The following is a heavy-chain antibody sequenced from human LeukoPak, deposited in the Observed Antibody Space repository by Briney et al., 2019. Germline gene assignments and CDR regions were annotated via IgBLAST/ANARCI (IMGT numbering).Heavy chain of an antibody. CDR2: IYYSGST. CDR3: ARDTPYTAMVN. Sequence: SETLSLTCTVSGGSISSYYWSWIRQPPGKGLEWIGYIYYSGSTNYNPSLKSRVTISVDMSKNQFSLKLSSVTAADTAVYYCARDTPYTAMVNWGQGTLVTVSS. V-gene: IGHV4-59*12. J-gene: IGHJ4*02. D-gene: IGHD5-18*01. CDR1: GGSISSYY.